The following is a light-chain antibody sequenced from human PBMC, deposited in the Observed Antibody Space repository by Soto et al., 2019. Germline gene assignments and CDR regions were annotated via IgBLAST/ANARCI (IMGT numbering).Light chain of an antibody. V-gene: IGKV3-15*01. CDR1: HRVSSY. CDR2: GTS. CDR3: QQYNNWPLT. Sequence: PATLSVSPGERATLSCRASHRVSSYLAWYQQKPGQAPRLLIYGTSTRATGIPARFSGSGSGTEFTLTITSLQSEDFAVYYCQQYNNWPLTFGGGTKVDIK. J-gene: IGKJ4*01.